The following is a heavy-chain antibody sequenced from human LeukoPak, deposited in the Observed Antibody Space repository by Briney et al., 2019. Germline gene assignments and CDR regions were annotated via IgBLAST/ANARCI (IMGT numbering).Heavy chain of an antibody. CDR3: ARDTAMVTYWFDP. D-gene: IGHD5-18*01. V-gene: IGHV1-2*02. J-gene: IGHJ5*02. CDR1: GYTFTGYY. Sequence: ASVKVSCKASGYTFTGYYMHWVRQAPGQGLEWMGWINPNSGGTNYAQKFQGRVTMTRDTSITTAYMELNGLRSDDTAVYYCARDTAMVTYWFDPWGQGTLVTVSS. CDR2: INPNSGGT.